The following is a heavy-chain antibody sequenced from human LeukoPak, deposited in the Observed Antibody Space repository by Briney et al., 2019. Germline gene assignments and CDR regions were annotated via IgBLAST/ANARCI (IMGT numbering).Heavy chain of an antibody. D-gene: IGHD5-12*01. CDR3: VRDLVATIDHYYYGMDV. CDR2: IYNSVRT. Sequence: SETLPLTCIVSGGSVSSGSYYWSWIRQPPGKGLEWIGYIYNSVRTNYNPSLKSRVTISVDTSKNQLSLKLSSVTAADTAVYFCVRDLVATIDHYYYGMDVWGQGTTVTVSS. CDR1: GGSVSSGSYY. J-gene: IGHJ6*02. V-gene: IGHV4-61*01.